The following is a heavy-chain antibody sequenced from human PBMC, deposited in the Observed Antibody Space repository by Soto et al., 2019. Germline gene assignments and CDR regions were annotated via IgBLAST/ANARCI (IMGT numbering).Heavy chain of an antibody. CDR3: ARGQGFVAHALAAFDI. Sequence: SETLSLTCAVYGGSFSGYYWSWIRQPPGKGLEWIGKINHSGSTNYNPSLKSRGTISVDTSKNQFSLKLSSVTAADTAVYYCARGQGFVAHALAAFDIWGQGTMVTVSS. J-gene: IGHJ3*02. V-gene: IGHV4-34*01. CDR1: GGSFSGYY. CDR2: INHSGST. D-gene: IGHD6-6*01.